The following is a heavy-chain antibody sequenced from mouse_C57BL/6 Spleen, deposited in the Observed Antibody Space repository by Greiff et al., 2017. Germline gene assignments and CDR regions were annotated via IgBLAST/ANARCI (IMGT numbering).Heavy chain of an antibody. CDR2: INPSSGYT. J-gene: IGHJ2*01. CDR3: ARTGWDSFDY. V-gene: IGHV1-4*01. CDR1: GYTFTSYT. Sequence: VQLQQSGAELARPGASVKMSCKASGYTFTSYTMHWVKQRPGQGLEWIGYINPSSGYTKYNQKFKDKATLTADKSSITAYMQLSSLTSEDSAVYYCARTGWDSFDYWGQGTTLTVSS. D-gene: IGHD4-1*01.